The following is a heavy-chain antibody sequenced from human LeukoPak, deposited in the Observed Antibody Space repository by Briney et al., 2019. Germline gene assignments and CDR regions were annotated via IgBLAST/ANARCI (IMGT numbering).Heavy chain of an antibody. Sequence: PGGSLRLSCAASGFTFGSSDMKWVRQAPGRGLEWVSHISSSTTNIHYADSVKGRFTISRDNAKNSLYLQMNSLRGEDTAVYYCAGAPNGAGIRFDYWGQGTLVTISS. CDR1: GFTFGSSD. CDR3: AGAPNGAGIRFDY. V-gene: IGHV3-48*01. CDR2: ISSSTTNI. D-gene: IGHD3-10*01. J-gene: IGHJ4*02.